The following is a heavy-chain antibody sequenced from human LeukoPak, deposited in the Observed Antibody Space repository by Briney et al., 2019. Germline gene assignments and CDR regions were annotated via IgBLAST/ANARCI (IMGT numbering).Heavy chain of an antibody. CDR3: AKSGSSYYSYYYMDV. CDR2: INARDST. J-gene: IGHJ6*03. Sequence: GGSLRLSCAASGFTFSTFAMNWVRRAPGEGLEWVSSINARDSTYYADSVKGRFAISRDNSKNTLYLQMNSLRAEDTAVYFCAKSGSSYYSYYYMDVWGKGTTVTVSS. V-gene: IGHV3-23*01. CDR1: GFTFSTFA. D-gene: IGHD2-15*01.